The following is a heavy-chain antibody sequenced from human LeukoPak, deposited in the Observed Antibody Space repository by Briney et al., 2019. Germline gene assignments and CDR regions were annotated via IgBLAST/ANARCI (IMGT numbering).Heavy chain of an antibody. CDR1: GFTFSSYA. CDR2: ISGSGGST. J-gene: IGHJ3*02. CDR3: AILDHVDAIDI. Sequence: GGSLRLSCAASGFTFSSYAMSWVRQAPGKGLEWVSGISGSGGSTYYADSVKGRFTISRDNSKNTLYLQMDSLRAEDTAVYYCAILDHVDAIDIWGQGTMVTVSS. V-gene: IGHV3-23*01. D-gene: IGHD1-14*01.